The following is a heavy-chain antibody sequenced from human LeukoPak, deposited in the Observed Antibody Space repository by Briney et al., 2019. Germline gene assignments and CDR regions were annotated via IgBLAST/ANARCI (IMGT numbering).Heavy chain of an antibody. CDR1: GGSVSSGSYY. V-gene: IGHV4-61*01. CDR3: ARGDIVVVPAASDAFDI. J-gene: IGHJ3*02. D-gene: IGHD2-2*01. CDR2: IYYSGST. Sequence: PSETLSLTCTVSGGSVSSGSYYWSWIRQPPGKGLEWIRYIYYSGSTNYNPSLKSRVTISVDTSKNQFSLKLSSVTAADTAVYYCARGDIVVVPAASDAFDIWGQGTMVTVSS.